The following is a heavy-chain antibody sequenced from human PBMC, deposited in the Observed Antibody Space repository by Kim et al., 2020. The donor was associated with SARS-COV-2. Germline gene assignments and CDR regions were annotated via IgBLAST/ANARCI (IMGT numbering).Heavy chain of an antibody. CDR3: AKVPTGPVNDFWSGYYRGNGYYFDY. CDR1: GFTFSSYA. J-gene: IGHJ4*02. Sequence: GGSLRLSCAASGFTFSSYAMSWVRQAPGKGLEWVSAISGSGGSTYYADSVKGRFTISRDNSKNTLYLQMNSLRAEDTAVYYCAKVPTGPVNDFWSGYYRGNGYYFDYWGQGTLVTVSS. V-gene: IGHV3-23*01. D-gene: IGHD3-3*01. CDR2: ISGSGGST.